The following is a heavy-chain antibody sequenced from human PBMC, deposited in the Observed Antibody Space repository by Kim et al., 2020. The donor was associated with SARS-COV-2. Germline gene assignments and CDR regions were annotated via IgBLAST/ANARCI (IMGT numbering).Heavy chain of an antibody. Sequence: GGSLRLSCAGSGFTVRTSFMTWVRQAPGKGLESVSFMYPGGHTYYTDSVEGRFAISGDASRNILYLQMNNLRSEDTAIYFCVRSKGTYFDDWGQGTLVTVSS. CDR1: GFTVRTSF. J-gene: IGHJ4*02. CDR2: MYPGGHT. CDR3: VRSKGTYFDD. V-gene: IGHV3-53*01.